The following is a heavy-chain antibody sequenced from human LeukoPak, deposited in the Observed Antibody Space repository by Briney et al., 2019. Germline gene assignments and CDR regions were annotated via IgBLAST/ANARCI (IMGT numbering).Heavy chain of an antibody. V-gene: IGHV4-59*08. CDR3: ASLSTVTQGYFDS. Sequence: SETLSLTCTVSGGSINSYYWSWIRQTPGKGLEWIGYISYSGSTNYNPSLKSRVTISLGTSKNQFSLKLSSVTATDTAVYYCASLSTVTQGYFDSWGQGTLVTVSS. CDR1: GGSINSYY. D-gene: IGHD4-17*01. J-gene: IGHJ4*02. CDR2: ISYSGST.